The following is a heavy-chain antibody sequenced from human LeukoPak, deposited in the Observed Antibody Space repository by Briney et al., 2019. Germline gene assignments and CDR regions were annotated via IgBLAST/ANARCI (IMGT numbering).Heavy chain of an antibody. CDR1: GGSFSGYY. D-gene: IGHD2-2*01. J-gene: IGHJ6*02. Sequence: PSETLSLTCAVYGGSFSGYYWSWIRQPPGKGLEWIGEINHSGSTNYNPSLKSRVTISVDTSKNQFSLKLSSVTAADTDAYYCARGPDCSSTSCYSSLYYYYGMDVWGQGTTVTVSS. V-gene: IGHV4-34*01. CDR3: ARGPDCSSTSCYSSLYYYYGMDV. CDR2: INHSGST.